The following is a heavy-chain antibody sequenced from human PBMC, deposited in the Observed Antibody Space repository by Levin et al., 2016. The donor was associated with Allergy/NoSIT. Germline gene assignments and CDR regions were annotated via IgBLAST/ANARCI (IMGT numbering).Heavy chain of an antibody. J-gene: IGHJ6*02. CDR2: ISHGGST. Sequence: SETLSLTCTVSGDSMSSVDHSWTWIRQPPGKGLEWIGYISHGGSTHYNPSLNGRLTLSVDRSNKQFSLKLISLTAADTAVYYCARGSGRTYSGSSIYYYYGMDVWGQGTTVTVSS. D-gene: IGHD6-13*01. V-gene: IGHV4-30-2*01. CDR3: ARGSGRTYSGSSIYYYYGMDV. CDR1: GDSMSSVDHS.